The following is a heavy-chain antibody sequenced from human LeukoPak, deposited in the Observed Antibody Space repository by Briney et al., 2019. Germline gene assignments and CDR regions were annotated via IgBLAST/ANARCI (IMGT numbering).Heavy chain of an antibody. D-gene: IGHD3-3*01. CDR2: MNPNSGNT. Sequence: EASVKVSCKASGYTFTSYDINWVRQATGQGLEWMGWMNPNSGNTGYAQRFQGRVTMTRNTSISTAYMELSSLRFEDTAVYYCARSRPGDFWSGYCCPEYYYYMDVWGKGTTVTVSS. V-gene: IGHV1-8*01. J-gene: IGHJ6*03. CDR3: ARSRPGDFWSGYCCPEYYYYMDV. CDR1: GYTFTSYD.